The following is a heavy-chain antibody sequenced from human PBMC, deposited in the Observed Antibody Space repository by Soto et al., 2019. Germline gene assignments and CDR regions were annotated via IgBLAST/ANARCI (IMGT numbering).Heavy chain of an antibody. D-gene: IGHD3-16*01. CDR1: GFVFKSYW. CDR2: IKGDGTST. Sequence: EVQLVESGGGSVQTGGSLRISCEASGFVFKSYWMYWVRQAPGKGLEWVSRIKGDGTSTSSAESVKGRFTTSRDNAKNMLYLQMESLRVEDTAVYFCARDYPYYYDTTNYYFPLLPWGRGTLVSVSS. V-gene: IGHV3-74*01. CDR3: ARDYPYYYDTTNYYFPLLP. J-gene: IGHJ5*02.